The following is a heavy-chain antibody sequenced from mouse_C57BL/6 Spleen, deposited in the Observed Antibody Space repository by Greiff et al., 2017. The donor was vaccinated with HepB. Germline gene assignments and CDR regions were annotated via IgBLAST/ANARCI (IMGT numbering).Heavy chain of an antibody. CDR3: ARDRDDYEGWFAY. V-gene: IGHV3-6*01. D-gene: IGHD2-4*01. CDR2: ISYDGSN. CDR1: GYSITSGYY. Sequence: EVQLQESGPGLVKPSQSLSLTCSVTGYSITSGYYWNWIRQFPGNKLEWMGYISYDGSNNYNPSLKNRISITRDTSKNQFFLKLNSVTTEDTATYDCARDRDDYEGWFAYWGQGTLVTVSA. J-gene: IGHJ3*01.